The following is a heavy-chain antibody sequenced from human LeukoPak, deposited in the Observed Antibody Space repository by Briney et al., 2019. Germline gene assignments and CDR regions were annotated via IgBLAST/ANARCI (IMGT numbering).Heavy chain of an antibody. CDR2: ISSSSSYI. Sequence: GGSLRLSCAASGFTFSSYSMNWVRQAPGKGLEWVSSISSSSSYIYYADSVKGRFTISRDNAKNSLYLQMNSLRAEDTAVYYCASQYYDFWSGYYSYYMDVWGKGATVTVSS. CDR1: GFTFSSYS. J-gene: IGHJ6*03. CDR3: ASQYYDFWSGYYSYYMDV. V-gene: IGHV3-21*01. D-gene: IGHD3-3*01.